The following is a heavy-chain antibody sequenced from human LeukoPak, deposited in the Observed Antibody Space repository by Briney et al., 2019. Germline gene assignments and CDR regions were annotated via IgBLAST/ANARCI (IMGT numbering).Heavy chain of an antibody. V-gene: IGHV3-21*06. CDR1: GFTFTDHS. J-gene: IGHJ3*01. Sequence: KPGGSLRLSCAASGFTFTDHSMNWVRQAPGKGLEWVSSISGRSSYIDYADSARGRFTISRDNAQNSLYLQMNGLRAGDTAVYYCARDRLYGGGLDALDLWGQGTLVTVSS. D-gene: IGHD4-23*01. CDR2: ISGRSSYI. CDR3: ARDRLYGGGLDALDL.